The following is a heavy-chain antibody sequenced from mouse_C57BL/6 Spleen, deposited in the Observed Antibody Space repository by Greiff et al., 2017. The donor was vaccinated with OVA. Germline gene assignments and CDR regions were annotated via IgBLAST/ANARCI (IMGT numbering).Heavy chain of an antibody. CDR3: AKGDYSNSWFAY. J-gene: IGHJ3*01. V-gene: IGHV2-5*01. CDR1: GFSLTSYG. D-gene: IGHD2-5*01. CDR2: IWRGGGT. Sequence: VQLKESGPGLVQPSQSLSITCTVSGFSLTSYGVHWVRQSPGKGLEWLGVIWRGGGTDSNAAFMSRLSITKDNSKSQVFFKMNSLQADDTAIYYCAKGDYSNSWFAYWGQGTLVTVSA.